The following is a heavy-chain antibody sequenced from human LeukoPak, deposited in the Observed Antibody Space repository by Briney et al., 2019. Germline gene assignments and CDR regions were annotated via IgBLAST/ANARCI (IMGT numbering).Heavy chain of an antibody. CDR1: GGSISSYY. V-gene: IGHV4-59*01. J-gene: IGHJ3*02. D-gene: IGHD1-26*01. CDR2: IYYSGST. Sequence: SETLSLTCTVSGGSISSYYWSWIRQPPGKGLEWIGYIYYSGSTNYNPSLKSRVTISVDTSKNQFSLKLSSVTAADTAVYYCAGEGSLSAFDIWGQGTMVTVSS. CDR3: AGEGSLSAFDI.